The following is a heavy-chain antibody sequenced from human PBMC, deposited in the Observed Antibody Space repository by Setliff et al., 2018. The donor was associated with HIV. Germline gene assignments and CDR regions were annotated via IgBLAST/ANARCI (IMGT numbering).Heavy chain of an antibody. CDR1: GFTFSGYW. Sequence: GGSLRLSCAASGFTFSGYWMSWVRQAPGKGLEWVANIKPDGSERYYVDSVKGRFTISRDNAKNSLYLQMSSLRAEDTAVYYCAREIGDSGWFMMFDYWGQGTLVTVSS. J-gene: IGHJ4*02. V-gene: IGHV3-7*01. CDR2: IKPDGSER. D-gene: IGHD6-13*01. CDR3: AREIGDSGWFMMFDY.